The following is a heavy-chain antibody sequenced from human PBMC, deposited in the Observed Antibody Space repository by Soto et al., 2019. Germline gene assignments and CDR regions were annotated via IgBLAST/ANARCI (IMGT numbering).Heavy chain of an antibody. D-gene: IGHD4-17*01. V-gene: IGHV4-31*03. CDR3: ARESHETTVPIYYYGMDV. CDR1: GGSISSGGYY. Sequence: QVQLQESGPGLVKPSQTLSLTCTVSGGSISSGGYYWSWIRQHPGKGLEWIGYIYYSGSTYYNPSRTSRVTISVDTSKHQFSLKLSSVTAADTAVYYCARESHETTVPIYYYGMDVWGQGTTVTVSS. CDR2: IYYSGST. J-gene: IGHJ6*02.